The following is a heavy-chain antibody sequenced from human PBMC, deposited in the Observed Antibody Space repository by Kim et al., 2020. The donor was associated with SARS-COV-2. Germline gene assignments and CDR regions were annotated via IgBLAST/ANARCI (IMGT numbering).Heavy chain of an antibody. Sequence: ASVKVSCKASGYTFTSYYMHWVRQAPGQGLEWMGIINPSGGSTSYAQKFQGRVTMTRDTSTSTVYMELSSLRSEDTAVYYCARDMAPDGWLSPTQYYYYGMDVWGQGTTVTVSS. CDR1: GYTFTSYY. CDR3: ARDMAPDGWLSPTQYYYYGMDV. V-gene: IGHV1-46*01. CDR2: INPSGGST. J-gene: IGHJ6*02. D-gene: IGHD3-9*01.